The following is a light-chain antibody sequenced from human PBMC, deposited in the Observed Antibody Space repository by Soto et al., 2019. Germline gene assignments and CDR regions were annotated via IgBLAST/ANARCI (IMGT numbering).Light chain of an antibody. CDR1: SSSSGSVYN. V-gene: IGLV1-40*01. CDR3: QSYDSGLGGYVI. J-gene: IGLJ2*01. Sequence: QSVLTQPPSVSVAPGQRVTISCTGSSSSSGSVYNVHWYQQRPGTAPRLVIYDNSDRPSGVPDRFSGSKSGTSASLAITGLQAEDEADYYCQSYDSGLGGYVIFGGGTKVTVL. CDR2: DNS.